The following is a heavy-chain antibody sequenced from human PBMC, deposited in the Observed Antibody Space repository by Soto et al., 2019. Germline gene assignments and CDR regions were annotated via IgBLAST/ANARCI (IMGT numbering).Heavy chain of an antibody. V-gene: IGHV1-69*01. J-gene: IGHJ6*02. CDR1: GGTFSSYA. Sequence: QVQLVQSGAEVKKPGSSVKVSCKASGGTFSSYAISWVRQAPGQGLERMGGIIPIFGTANYAQKFQGRVKITADESTSTAYMELSSLRSEDTAVYYCARDRRGCSSTSCLYYYGMDVWGQGTTVTVSS. D-gene: IGHD2-2*01. CDR2: IIPIFGTA. CDR3: ARDRRGCSSTSCLYYYGMDV.